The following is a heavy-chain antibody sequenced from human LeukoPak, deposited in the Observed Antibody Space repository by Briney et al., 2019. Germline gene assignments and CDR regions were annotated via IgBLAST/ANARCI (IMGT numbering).Heavy chain of an antibody. D-gene: IGHD4-17*01. CDR3: ASLHHDYGDFAEFDY. CDR2: INHSGST. CDR1: GGSISSYY. J-gene: IGHJ4*02. V-gene: IGHV4-34*01. Sequence: SETLSLTCTVSGGSISSYYWSWIRQPPGKGLEWIGEINHSGSTNYNPSLKSRVTISVDTSKNQFSLKLSSVTAADTAVYYCASLHHDYGDFAEFDYWGQGTLVTVSS.